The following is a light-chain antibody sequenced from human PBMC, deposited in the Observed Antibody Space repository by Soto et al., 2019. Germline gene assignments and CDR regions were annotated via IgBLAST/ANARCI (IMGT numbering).Light chain of an antibody. Sequence: EIVLTQSPATLSLSPGERATLSCRASQSVSSYLAWYQQKPGQAPRLLIYDASNRATGIPARFSGSGSGTDFTLTISSLEPEDFAVYYCQQLNQWPPETFGQGTKV. CDR3: QQLNQWPPET. CDR2: DAS. V-gene: IGKV3-11*01. CDR1: QSVSSY. J-gene: IGKJ1*01.